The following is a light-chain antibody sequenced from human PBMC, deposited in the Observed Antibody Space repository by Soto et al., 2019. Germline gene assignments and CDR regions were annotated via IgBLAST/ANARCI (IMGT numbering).Light chain of an antibody. Sequence: QSALTQPASVSGSPGQSITISCTGTSSDVGGYNYVSWYQQHPGKAPKLIIFEVTSRPSGVSNRFSGSQSGNTASLTISGLQAEDEADYYCSSYTSTTTLVVFGTGTKLTVL. V-gene: IGLV2-14*01. CDR2: EVT. CDR3: SSYTSTTTLVV. J-gene: IGLJ1*01. CDR1: SSDVGGYNY.